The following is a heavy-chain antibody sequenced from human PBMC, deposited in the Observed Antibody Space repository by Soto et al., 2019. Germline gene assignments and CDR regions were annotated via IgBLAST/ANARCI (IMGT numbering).Heavy chain of an antibody. CDR2: IYYSGST. V-gene: IGHV4-59*01. Sequence: SETLSLTCTVSGGSISSYYWSWIRQPPGKGLEWIGYIYYSGSTNYNPSLKRRVTISVDTSKNQFSLKLSSVTAADTAVYYCASLSGASGYDSFDYWGQGTLVTVSS. CDR3: ASLSGASGYDSFDY. D-gene: IGHD5-12*01. J-gene: IGHJ4*02. CDR1: GGSISSYY.